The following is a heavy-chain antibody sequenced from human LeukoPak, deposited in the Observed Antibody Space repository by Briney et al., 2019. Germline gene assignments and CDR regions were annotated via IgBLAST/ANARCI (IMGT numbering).Heavy chain of an antibody. J-gene: IGHJ5*02. CDR1: GGTFSSYA. V-gene: IGHV1-69*13. CDR3: ARTLAGFNWFDP. CDR2: IIPIFGTA. D-gene: IGHD3-10*01. Sequence: SVKVSCKASGGTFSSYAISWVRQAPGQGLEWMGGIIPIFGTANYAQKFQGRVTITADESTSTAYMELSSLRSEDTAVYYCARTLAGFNWFDPWGQGTLVTVSS.